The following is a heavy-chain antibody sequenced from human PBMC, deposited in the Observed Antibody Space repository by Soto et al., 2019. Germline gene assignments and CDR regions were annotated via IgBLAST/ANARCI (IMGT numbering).Heavy chain of an antibody. Sequence: QVQLVQSGAEVKKPGSSVKVSCKASGGRFSSYAISWVRQAPVQGLEWMGGIIPIFGTATYAQKFQGRVTIIADKSTSTAYMELSSLRSEDTAVYYCARAGPVSGNHAFDIWGQGTLVTVSS. J-gene: IGHJ3*02. D-gene: IGHD6-19*01. CDR2: IIPIFGTA. CDR3: ARAGPVSGNHAFDI. CDR1: GGRFSSYA. V-gene: IGHV1-69*06.